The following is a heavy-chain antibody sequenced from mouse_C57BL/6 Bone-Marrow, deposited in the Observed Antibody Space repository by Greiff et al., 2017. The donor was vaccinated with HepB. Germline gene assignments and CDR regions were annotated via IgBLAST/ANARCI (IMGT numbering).Heavy chain of an antibody. D-gene: IGHD1-1*01. CDR1: GFTFSDYG. V-gene: IGHV5-17*01. CDR3: ASYYYGSSYFDY. J-gene: IGHJ2*01. Sequence: EVQLMESGGGLVKPGGSLKLSCAASGFTFSDYGMHWVRQAPEKGLEWVAYISSGSSTIYYADTVKGRFTISRDNAKNTLFLQMTSLRSEDTAMYYCASYYYGSSYFDYWGQGTTLTVSS. CDR2: ISSGSSTI.